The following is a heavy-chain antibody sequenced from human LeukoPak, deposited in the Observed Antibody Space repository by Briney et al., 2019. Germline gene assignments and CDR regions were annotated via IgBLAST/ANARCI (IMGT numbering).Heavy chain of an antibody. Sequence: ASVKVSCKASGYTFTSYYMHWVRQAPGQGLEWMGIINPSGGSTSYAQKFRGRVTMTRDTSTSTVYMELSSLRSDDTAVYYCARGRVRGVKAESSAAFDIWGQGTMVTVSS. V-gene: IGHV1-46*01. CDR3: ARGRVRGVKAESSAAFDI. CDR2: INPSGGST. J-gene: IGHJ3*02. D-gene: IGHD3-10*01. CDR1: GYTFTSYY.